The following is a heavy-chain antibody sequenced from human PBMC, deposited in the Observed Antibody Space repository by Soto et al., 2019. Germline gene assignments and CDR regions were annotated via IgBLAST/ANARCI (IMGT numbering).Heavy chain of an antibody. J-gene: IGHJ4*02. CDR2: SRNKAKSYTT. V-gene: IGHV3-72*01. Sequence: EVQLVESGGGLVQPGGSLRLSCAIFGFTLSDHYMDWIRQAPGKGLEWVGRSRNKAKSYTTDYAASVKGRVTISRDDSQNSLYLQLNSLKTEDTAVYYCARTTYGDRDYWGQGTLDAVSS. CDR3: ARTTYGDRDY. D-gene: IGHD4-17*01. CDR1: GFTLSDHY.